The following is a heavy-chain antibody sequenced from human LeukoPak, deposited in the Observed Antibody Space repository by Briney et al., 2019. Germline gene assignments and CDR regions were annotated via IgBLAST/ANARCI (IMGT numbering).Heavy chain of an antibody. D-gene: IGHD3-16*01. J-gene: IGHJ4*02. Sequence: SGPTLVKPTQTLTLTCTFSGFSLSTSGVGVGWIRQPPGKALEWLAIIFWDDDKRYSPFLKSRLTITKDTSKNQVVLTMTNMDPVDTATYYCAHSLPYDHELDYWGQGTLVTVSS. CDR1: GFSLSTSGVG. CDR3: AHSLPYDHELDY. V-gene: IGHV2-5*02. CDR2: IFWDDDK.